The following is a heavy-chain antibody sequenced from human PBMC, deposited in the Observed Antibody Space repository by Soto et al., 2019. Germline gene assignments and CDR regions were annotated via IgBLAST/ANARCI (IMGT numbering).Heavy chain of an antibody. Sequence: PGGSLRLSCSASGFTFSSYAMHWVRQAPGKGLEYVSAISSNGGSTYYADSVKGRFTISRDNSKNTLYLQMSSLRAEDTAVYYCVKEISSWYQEGYFQHWGQGTLVTVPQ. V-gene: IGHV3-64D*06. D-gene: IGHD6-13*01. CDR1: GFTFSSYA. J-gene: IGHJ1*01. CDR2: ISSNGGST. CDR3: VKEISSWYQEGYFQH.